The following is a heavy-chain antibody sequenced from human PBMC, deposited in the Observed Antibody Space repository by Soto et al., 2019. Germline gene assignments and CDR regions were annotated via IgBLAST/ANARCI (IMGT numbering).Heavy chain of an antibody. CDR3: ARQRSDYDILTGYRGGAFDI. CDR2: IYYSGST. V-gene: IGHV4-59*08. D-gene: IGHD3-9*01. CDR1: GGSISSYY. J-gene: IGHJ3*02. Sequence: SETLSLTCTVSGGSISSYYWSWIRQPPGKGLEWIRYIYYSGSTNYNPSLKSRVTISVDTSKNQFSLKLSSVTAADTAVYYFARQRSDYDILTGYRGGAFDIWGQGTMVTVSS.